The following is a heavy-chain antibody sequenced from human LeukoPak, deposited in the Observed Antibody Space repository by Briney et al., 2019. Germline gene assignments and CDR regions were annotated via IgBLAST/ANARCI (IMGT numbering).Heavy chain of an antibody. D-gene: IGHD3-22*01. CDR3: ARSISNYYDSSGVGY. J-gene: IGHJ4*02. CDR1: GGSISSYY. Sequence: SETLSLTCTVSGGSISSYYWSWIRQPPGKGLEWTGYIYYSGSTNYNPSLKSRVTISVDTSKNQFSLKLSSVTAADTAVYYCARSISNYYDSSGVGYWGQGTLVTVSS. CDR2: IYYSGST. V-gene: IGHV4-59*08.